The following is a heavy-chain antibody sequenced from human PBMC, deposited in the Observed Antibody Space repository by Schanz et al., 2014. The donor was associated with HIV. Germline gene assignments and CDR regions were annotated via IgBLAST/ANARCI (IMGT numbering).Heavy chain of an antibody. CDR3: ARDYRFATDS. CDR2: ISSGNRYI. V-gene: IGHV3-21*01. J-gene: IGHJ4*02. Sequence: EVQLVESGGGLVKPGGSLRLSCAGSGFTFSTYSMNWVRRAPGKGLEWVSAISSGNRYIYYADSVKGRFTISRDNAKNSLYLQMNRLRAEDTAVYYCARDYRFATDSWGQGTLVTVSS. D-gene: IGHD3-16*02. CDR1: GFTFSTYS.